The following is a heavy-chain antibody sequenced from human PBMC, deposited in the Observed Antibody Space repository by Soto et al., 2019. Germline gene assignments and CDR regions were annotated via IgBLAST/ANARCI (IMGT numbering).Heavy chain of an antibody. CDR2: IYPGDSDT. J-gene: IGHJ4*02. D-gene: IGHD6-13*01. CDR1: GYSFTSYW. Sequence: RGESLKISCKGSGYSFTSYWIGWVRQMPGKGLEWMGIIYPGDSDTRYSPSFQGQVTISADKSISTAYLQWSSLKATDTAMYYCARLWTYSSSWSEFDYWGQGTLVTVSS. CDR3: ARLWTYSSSWSEFDY. V-gene: IGHV5-51*01.